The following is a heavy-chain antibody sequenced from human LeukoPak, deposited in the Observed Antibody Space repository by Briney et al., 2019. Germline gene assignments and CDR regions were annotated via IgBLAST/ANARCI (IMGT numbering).Heavy chain of an antibody. D-gene: IGHD1-26*01. V-gene: IGHV3-33*01. CDR1: GFTFSRDG. J-gene: IGHJ4*02. Sequence: GRSLRLSCAASGFTFSRDGMHWVRQAPGKGLEWVAVIWYDGSKKYYADSVKGRFTISRDNSKNTLYLQMNSLRAEDTAVYYCARLSGSFLDYWGLGTLVTVSS. CDR2: IWYDGSKK. CDR3: ARLSGSFLDY.